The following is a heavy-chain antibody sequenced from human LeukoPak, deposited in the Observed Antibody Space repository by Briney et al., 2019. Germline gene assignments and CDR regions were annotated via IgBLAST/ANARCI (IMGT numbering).Heavy chain of an antibody. CDR1: GFTFSSYA. CDR3: AKAYSYGSGSYYSHFDY. V-gene: IGHV3-23*01. J-gene: IGHJ4*02. CDR2: ISVSGTGT. Sequence: GGSLRLSCAASGFTFSSYAMSWVRQAPGKGLEWVSSISVSGTGTYYTDSVKGRFTISRDNSKNTLHLQMNSLRAEDTAVYYCAKAYSYGSGSYYSHFDYWGQGTLVTFSS. D-gene: IGHD3-10*01.